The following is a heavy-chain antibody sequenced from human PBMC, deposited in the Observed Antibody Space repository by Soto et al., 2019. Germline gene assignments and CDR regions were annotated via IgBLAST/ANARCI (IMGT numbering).Heavy chain of an antibody. CDR3: ATWVDYGDFEGFDF. CDR2: VDPNGGGS. Sequence: GASVKVSCKTSGYSFTDYKLHWVRQAPGQGLEWMGWVDPNGGGSNSAQKFRGSVTMTWDTSITTAHLDLTRLTTNDTATYFCATWVDYGDFEGFDFWGQGTLVTVSS. J-gene: IGHJ4*02. D-gene: IGHD4-17*01. V-gene: IGHV1-2*04. CDR1: GYSFTDYK.